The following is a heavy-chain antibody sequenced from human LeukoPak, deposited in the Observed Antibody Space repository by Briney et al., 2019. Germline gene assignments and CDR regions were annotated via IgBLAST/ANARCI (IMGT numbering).Heavy chain of an antibody. CDR3: ARGPSHGGHDY. CDR1: GYTFTGFF. J-gene: IGHJ4*02. V-gene: IGHV1-2*02. CDR2: INPNSGGT. D-gene: IGHD3-10*01. Sequence: ASVKVSCKVCGYTFTGFFIHWMRQAPGQGLEWMGWINPNSGGTNYAQKFQVRVTMTSDTSITTTYMELSRLRSDDTAVYYCARGPSHGGHDYWGQGTLVTVSS.